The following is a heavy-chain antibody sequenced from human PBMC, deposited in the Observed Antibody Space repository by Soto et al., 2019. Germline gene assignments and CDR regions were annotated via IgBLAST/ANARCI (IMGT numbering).Heavy chain of an antibody. Sequence: QVQLVESGGGVVQPGRSLRLSCAASGFTFSDYGIHWVRQAPGKGLEWLAVIWYDGSKKLYADSVKGRFTISRDNAKNTLYQQMNTLRAEDTAVYYCAREGGDGAFDYWGQGTLVTVSS. D-gene: IGHD3-10*01. V-gene: IGHV3-33*01. CDR3: AREGGDGAFDY. CDR1: GFTFSDYG. CDR2: IWYDGSKK. J-gene: IGHJ4*02.